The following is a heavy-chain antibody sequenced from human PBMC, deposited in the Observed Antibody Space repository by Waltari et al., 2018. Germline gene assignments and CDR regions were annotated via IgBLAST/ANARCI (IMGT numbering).Heavy chain of an antibody. CDR2: IYSGGST. J-gene: IGHJ4*02. CDR3: AKVRWQYYYDSSLNFDY. CDR1: GFTFSSYA. V-gene: IGHV3-23*03. Sequence: EVQLLESGGGLVQPGGSLRLSCAASGFTFSSYAMSWVRQAPGKGLEWVSVIYSGGSTYYADSVKGRFTISRDNSKNTLYLQMNSLRAEDTAVYYCAKVRWQYYYDSSLNFDYWGQGTLVTVSS. D-gene: IGHD3-22*01.